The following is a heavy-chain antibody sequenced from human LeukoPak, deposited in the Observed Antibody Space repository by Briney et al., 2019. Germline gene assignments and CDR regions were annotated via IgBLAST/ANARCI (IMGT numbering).Heavy chain of an antibody. V-gene: IGHV1-8*01. D-gene: IGHD6-19*01. CDR1: GYTFTSYD. CDR3: ASQYSSGWYFFGSGDYYYGMDV. Sequence: ASVKVSCKASGYTFTSYDINWVRQATGQGLEWMGWMNPNSGNTGYAQKFQGRVTMTRNTSISTAYMEMSSLRSEDTAVYYCASQYSSGWYFFGSGDYYYGMDVWGQGTTVTVSS. J-gene: IGHJ6*02. CDR2: MNPNSGNT.